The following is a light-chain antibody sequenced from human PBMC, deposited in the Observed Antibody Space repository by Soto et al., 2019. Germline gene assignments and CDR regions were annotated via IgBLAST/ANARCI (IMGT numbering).Light chain of an antibody. CDR1: HSVSTY. CDR2: DAS. CDR3: QQYDNWPPIT. Sequence: EIVLTQSPATLSLSPADRATLPGRASHSVSTYLAWYQQKPGQAPRLLTYDASTRATGIPARFSGSGSGTEFTLTISSLQSEDFAVYYCQQYDNWPPITFGQGTRLEIK. V-gene: IGKV3D-15*01. J-gene: IGKJ5*01.